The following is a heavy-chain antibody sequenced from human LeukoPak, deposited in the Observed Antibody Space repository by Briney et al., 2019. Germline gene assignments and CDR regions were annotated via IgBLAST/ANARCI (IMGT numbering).Heavy chain of an antibody. CDR1: GFTFSSYG. D-gene: IGHD3-10*01. J-gene: IGHJ6*02. CDR2: ISYDGSNK. V-gene: IGHV3-30*18. Sequence: GSLRLSCAASGFTFSSYGMHWVRQAPGKGLEWVAVISYDGSNKYYADSVKGRFTISRDNSKNTLYLQMNSLRAEDTAVYYCAKGGTMVRGVIDPTYGMDVWGQGTTVTVSS. CDR3: AKGGTMVRGVIDPTYGMDV.